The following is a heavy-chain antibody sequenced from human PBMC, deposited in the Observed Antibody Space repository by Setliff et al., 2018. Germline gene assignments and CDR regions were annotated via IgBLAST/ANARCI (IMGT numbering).Heavy chain of an antibody. V-gene: IGHV4-61*03. J-gene: IGHJ4*02. D-gene: IGHD2-8*02. CDR2: IYPDGTT. CDR3: ARLSPYNTGPPFDY. CDR1: GGPINSDRYY. Sequence: PSETLSLTCTVSGGPINSDRYYWGWIRRPPGKGLEWIGYIYPDGTTNYNPSLKSRVTISLDTSKNHFSLNLRSVTAADTAVYYCARLSPYNTGPPFDYWGQGTLVTVSS.